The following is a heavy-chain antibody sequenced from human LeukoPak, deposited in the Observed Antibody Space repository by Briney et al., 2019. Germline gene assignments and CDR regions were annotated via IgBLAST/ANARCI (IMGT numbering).Heavy chain of an antibody. Sequence: GESLKISCKASGYSFTTYWIGWVRQMPAKGLEWMGIIYPGDSDTRYSPSFQGQVTISADKSISTAYLQWSSLKASDTAMYYCARQPITTGTKVFDYWGQGTLVTVSS. CDR3: ARQPITTGTKVFDY. CDR1: GYSFTTYW. D-gene: IGHD1-1*01. CDR2: IYPGDSDT. J-gene: IGHJ4*02. V-gene: IGHV5-51*01.